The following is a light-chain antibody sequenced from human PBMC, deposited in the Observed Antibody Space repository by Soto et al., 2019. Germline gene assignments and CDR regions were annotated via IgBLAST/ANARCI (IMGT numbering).Light chain of an antibody. CDR3: SSYTSSSTLV. Sequence: QSALTQPASVSGSPGQSITISCTGTSSDVGGYNYVSWYQQHPGKAPKLMIYDVSNRPSGVSNRFSGSKSGNTASLTISGLQAKDEADYYCSSYTSSSTLVFGGGNQLTVL. CDR2: DVS. V-gene: IGLV2-14*01. J-gene: IGLJ2*01. CDR1: SSDVGGYNY.